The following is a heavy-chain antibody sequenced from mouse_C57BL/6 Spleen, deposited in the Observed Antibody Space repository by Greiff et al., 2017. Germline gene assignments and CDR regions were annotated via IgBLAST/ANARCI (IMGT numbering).Heavy chain of an antibody. V-gene: IGHV1-15*01. CDR2: IDPETGGT. CDR3: TSGGTGRYFDV. Sequence: QVQLQQSGAELVRPGASVTLSCKASGYTFTDYEMHWVKQTPVHGLEWIGAIDPETGGTAYNQKFKGKAILTADKSSSTAYMELRSLTSEDSAVYYCTSGGTGRYFDVWGTGTTVTVSS. J-gene: IGHJ1*03. CDR1: GYTFTDYE. D-gene: IGHD3-3*01.